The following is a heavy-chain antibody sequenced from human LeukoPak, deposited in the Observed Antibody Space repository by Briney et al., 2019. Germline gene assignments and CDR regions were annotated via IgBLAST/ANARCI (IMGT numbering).Heavy chain of an antibody. V-gene: IGHV3-9*01. D-gene: IGHD4-17*01. Sequence: PGGSLRLSCAASGFTFDDYAMHWVRHAPGKGLEWVSGISWNSGSIGYADSVKGRFTISRDNAKNSLYLQMNSLRAEDTALYYCAKDLHYGDYGEPCFDYWGQGTLVTVSS. CDR3: AKDLHYGDYGEPCFDY. CDR2: ISWNSGSI. CDR1: GFTFDDYA. J-gene: IGHJ4*02.